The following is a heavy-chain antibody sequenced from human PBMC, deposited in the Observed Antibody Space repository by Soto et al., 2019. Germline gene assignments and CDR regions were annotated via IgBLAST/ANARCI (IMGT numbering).Heavy chain of an antibody. D-gene: IGHD2-2*03. CDR3: AKMEGMDPWAYSFDY. V-gene: IGHV3-23*01. Sequence: VQVLESGGGLVQPGGSLRLSCAATGFTFSDFAMSWVRQAPGKGLEWVSRIYGGGNGPHYADSVKGRVTISRDNSKNTLYLQMNSLRAEDTAVYYCAKMEGMDPWAYSFDYWGQRTLVTVSS. CDR1: GFTFSDFA. CDR2: IYGGGNGP. J-gene: IGHJ4*02.